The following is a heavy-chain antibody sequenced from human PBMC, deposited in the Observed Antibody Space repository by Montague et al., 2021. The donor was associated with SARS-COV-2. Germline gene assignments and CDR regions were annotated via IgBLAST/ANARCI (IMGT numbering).Heavy chain of an antibody. D-gene: IGHD4-23*01. CDR3: ARRGDYGGPRFDY. J-gene: IGHJ4*02. CDR1: GGSISSRSYY. Sequence: SETLSLTCTVSGGSISSRSYYWGWIRQPPGKGLEWIGSIYYSGSTHYNPSLKRRVTISVDTSKNQFSLKLSSVTASDTAWYYCARRGDYGGPRFDYWGQGTLVSVSS. CDR2: IYYSGST. V-gene: IGHV4-39*01.